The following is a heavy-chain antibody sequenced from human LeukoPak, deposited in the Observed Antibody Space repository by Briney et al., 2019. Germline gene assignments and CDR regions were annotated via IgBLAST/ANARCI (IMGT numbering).Heavy chain of an antibody. V-gene: IGHV3-48*03. CDR3: ARAPGYYGSGSSKSPFDY. J-gene: IGHJ4*02. CDR1: GFTFSSYE. D-gene: IGHD3-10*01. Sequence: GGSLRLSCAASGFTFSSYEMNWVRQAPGKGLEWVSYISSSGSTIYYADSVKGRFTISRDNAKNSLYLQMNSLRAEDTAVYYCARAPGYYGSGSSKSPFDYWGQGTLVTVSS. CDR2: ISSSGSTI.